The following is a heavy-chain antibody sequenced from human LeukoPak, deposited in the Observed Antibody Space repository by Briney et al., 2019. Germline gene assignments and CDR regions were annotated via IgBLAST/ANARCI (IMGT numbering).Heavy chain of an antibody. D-gene: IGHD2-8*01. CDR3: ARARRDCTNGVCPFYYYMDV. Sequence: ASVKVSCKASGGTFSSYAISWVRQAPGQGLELMGGIIPIFGTANYAQKFQGRVTITADESTSTAYMELSSLRSEDTAVYYCARARRDCTNGVCPFYYYMDVWGKGTTVTVSS. J-gene: IGHJ6*03. V-gene: IGHV1-69*13. CDR2: IIPIFGTA. CDR1: GGTFSSYA.